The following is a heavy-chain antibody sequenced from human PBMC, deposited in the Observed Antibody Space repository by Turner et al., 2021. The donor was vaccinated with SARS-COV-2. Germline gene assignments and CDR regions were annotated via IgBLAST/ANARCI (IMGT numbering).Heavy chain of an antibody. CDR3: ARGEVGYCSGGRCYSGSY. V-gene: IGHV1-69*01. CDR2: IIPIFGTA. Sequence: VQLLQSGPEVKKLGPSVRSPAKAPEGSFSSYVTSWVRQAPGQGLEWMGGIIPIFGTANYAQKFQGRVTITADESTSTAYMELSSLRSEDTAVYYCARGEVGYCSGGRCYSGSYWGQGTLVTVSS. D-gene: IGHD2-15*01. J-gene: IGHJ4*02. CDR1: EGSFSSYV.